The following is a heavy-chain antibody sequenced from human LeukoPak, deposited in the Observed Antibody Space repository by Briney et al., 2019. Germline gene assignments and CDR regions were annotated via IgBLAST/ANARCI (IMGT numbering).Heavy chain of an antibody. J-gene: IGHJ4*02. V-gene: IGHV3-30*04. CDR2: ISYDGGNE. D-gene: IGHD6-19*01. Sequence: PGRSLRLSCAASGFTFSSYVMHWVRQAPGKGLEWVAIISYDGGNEYYADSVKGRFTVSRDNAKNSLYLQMNSLRAEDTAVYYCATGGGSGRYGFPFDCWGQGTLVTVSS. CDR1: GFTFSSYV. CDR3: ATGGGSGRYGFPFDC.